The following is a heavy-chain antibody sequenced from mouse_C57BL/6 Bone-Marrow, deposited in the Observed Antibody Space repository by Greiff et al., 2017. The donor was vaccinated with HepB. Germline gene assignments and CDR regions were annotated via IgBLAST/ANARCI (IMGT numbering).Heavy chain of an antibody. V-gene: IGHV5-6*01. J-gene: IGHJ1*03. Sequence: EVQGVESGGDLVKPGGSLKLSCAASGFTFSSYGMSWVRQTPDKRLEWVATISSGGSYTYYPDSVKGRFTISRDNAKNTLYLQMSSLKSEDTAMYYCARQGYGRSYWYCDVWGTGTTVTVSS. CDR3: ARQGYGRSYWYCDV. CDR2: ISSGGSYT. CDR1: GFTFSSYG. D-gene: IGHD1-1*01.